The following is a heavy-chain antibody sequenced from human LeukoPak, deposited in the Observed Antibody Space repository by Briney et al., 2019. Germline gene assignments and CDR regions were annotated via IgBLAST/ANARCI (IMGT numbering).Heavy chain of an antibody. CDR2: IYYSGST. CDR3: ARGRFWSGYYNDDTDY. D-gene: IGHD3-3*01. J-gene: IGHJ4*02. CDR1: GGSISSYY. Sequence: SETLSLTCTVSGGSISSYYWSWIRQPPGKGLEWIGYIYYSGSTNYNPSLKSRVTISVDTSKNQFSLKLSSVTAADTAVYYCARGRFWSGYYNDDTDYWGQGTLVTVSS. V-gene: IGHV4-59*01.